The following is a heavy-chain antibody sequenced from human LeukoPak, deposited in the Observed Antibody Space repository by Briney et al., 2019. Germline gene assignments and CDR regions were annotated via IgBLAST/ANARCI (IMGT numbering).Heavy chain of an antibody. D-gene: IGHD3-22*01. CDR3: ASGMIAQLIFDY. V-gene: IGHV4-34*01. J-gene: IGHJ4*02. CDR2: INHSGST. CDR1: GGSFSGYY. Sequence: SETLSLTCAVYGGSFSGYYWSWIRQPPGKGLEWIGEINHSGSTNYNPSLKSRVTISGDTSKNQFSLKLRSVPAADTAVYYCASGMIAQLIFDYWGQGTLVTVSS.